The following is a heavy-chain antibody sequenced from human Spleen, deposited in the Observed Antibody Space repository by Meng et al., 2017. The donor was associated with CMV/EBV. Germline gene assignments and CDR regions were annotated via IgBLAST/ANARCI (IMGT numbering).Heavy chain of an antibody. J-gene: IGHJ6*02. Sequence: GESLKISCAASGFTFSSYAMHWVRQAPGKGLEWVAVISYDGSNKYYADSVKGRFTISRDNSKNTLYLQMNSLRAEDTAVYYCARDYGSGSYYIDYYYGMDVWGQGTTVTVSS. D-gene: IGHD3-10*01. V-gene: IGHV3-30*04. CDR3: ARDYGSGSYYIDYYYGMDV. CDR2: ISYDGSNK. CDR1: GFTFSSYA.